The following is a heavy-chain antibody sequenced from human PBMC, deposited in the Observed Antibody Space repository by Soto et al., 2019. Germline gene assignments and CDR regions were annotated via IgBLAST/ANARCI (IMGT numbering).Heavy chain of an antibody. J-gene: IGHJ6*02. V-gene: IGHV1-69*13. D-gene: IGHD6-6*01. CDR2: IIPIFGTA. Sequence: SVKVSCKASGGTFSSYAISWVRQAPGQGLEWMGGIIPIFGTANYAQKFRGRVTITADESTSTAYMELSSLRSEDTAVYYCARDRVGQLLDYYCYGMDVWGQGTTVTGSS. CDR3: ARDRVGQLLDYYCYGMDV. CDR1: GGTFSSYA.